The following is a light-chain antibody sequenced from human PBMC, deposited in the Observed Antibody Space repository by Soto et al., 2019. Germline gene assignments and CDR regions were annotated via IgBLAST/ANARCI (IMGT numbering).Light chain of an antibody. J-gene: IGKJ2*01. V-gene: IGKV1-8*01. Sequence: AIRMTQSPSSLSASTGDRVTITCRASQGISSYLAWYQQKPGKAPKLLIYAASTLQSGVPSRFTGSGSGTHFTLTISSLQPEDFATYSCQQSYSAPYTFGQGTKLEIK. CDR3: QQSYSAPYT. CDR1: QGISSY. CDR2: AAS.